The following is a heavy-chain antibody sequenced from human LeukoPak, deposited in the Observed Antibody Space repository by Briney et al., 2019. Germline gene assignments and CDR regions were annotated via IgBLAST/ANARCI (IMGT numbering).Heavy chain of an antibody. CDR2: IYYSGST. V-gene: IGHV4-59*08. J-gene: IGHJ4*02. CDR1: GGSINSHY. CDR3: ARQGTDDYGDKEYYFDY. D-gene: IGHD4-17*01. Sequence: SETLSLTCTVSGGSINSHYWSWIRQPPGKGLEWIGYIYYSGSTNYNPSLKSRVTISVDTSKNQFSLKLSSVTAADTAVYYCARQGTDDYGDKEYYFDYWGQGTLVTVSS.